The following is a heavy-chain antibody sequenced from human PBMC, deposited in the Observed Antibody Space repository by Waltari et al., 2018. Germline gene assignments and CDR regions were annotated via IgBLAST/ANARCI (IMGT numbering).Heavy chain of an antibody. J-gene: IGHJ4*02. CDR1: GFTFGDYA. D-gene: IGHD3-22*01. V-gene: IGHV3-49*03. CDR2: IRSKAYGGTT. Sequence: EVQLVESGGGLVQPGRSLRLSCTASGFTFGDYAMSWFRPAPGKGLEWVGFIRSKAYGGTTEYAASVKGRFTISRDDSKSIAYLQMNSLKTEDTAVYYCTRDPGSSGYPPYYWGQGTLVTVSS. CDR3: TRDPGSSGYPPYY.